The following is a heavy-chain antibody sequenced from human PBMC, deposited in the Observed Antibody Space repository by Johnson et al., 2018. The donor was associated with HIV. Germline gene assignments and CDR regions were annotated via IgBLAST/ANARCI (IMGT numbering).Heavy chain of an antibody. CDR1: GFTFSSYG. D-gene: IGHD4-11*01. CDR3: ARGVGEMTTVTPDAFDI. Sequence: QVQLVESGGGVVQPGGSLRLSCAASGFTFSSYGMHWVRQAPGKGLEWVAFIRYDGSNKYYADSVKGRFTISRDNSKNTLYLQMNSLRAEDTAVYYCARGVGEMTTVTPDAFDIWGQGTMVTVSS. J-gene: IGHJ3*02. CDR2: IRYDGSNK. V-gene: IGHV3-30*02.